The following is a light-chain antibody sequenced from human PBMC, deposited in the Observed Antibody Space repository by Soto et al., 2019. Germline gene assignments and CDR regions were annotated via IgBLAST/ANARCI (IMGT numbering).Light chain of an antibody. CDR2: DVS. Sequence: QSALTQPASVSGSPGQSITISYTGTSSDVGGYNYVSWYQQHPGKAPKLMIYDVSNRPSGVSTRFSGSKSGNTASLTISGLQAEDEADYYCSSYTTSSTPGVFGTGTKLTVL. CDR3: SSYTTSSTPGV. J-gene: IGLJ1*01. CDR1: SSDVGGYNY. V-gene: IGLV2-14*01.